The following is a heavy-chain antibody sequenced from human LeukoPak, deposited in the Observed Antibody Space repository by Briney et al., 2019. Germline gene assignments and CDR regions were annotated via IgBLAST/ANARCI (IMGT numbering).Heavy chain of an antibody. Sequence: TGGSLRLSCAASGFTVSSNYMSWVRQAPGKGLEWASVIYSGGSTYYADSVKGRFTISRDNSKNTLYLQMNSLRAEDTAVYYCARDVPVTTDAFDIWGQGTMVTVSS. D-gene: IGHD3-22*01. CDR2: IYSGGST. J-gene: IGHJ3*02. CDR1: GFTVSSNY. V-gene: IGHV3-53*01. CDR3: ARDVPVTTDAFDI.